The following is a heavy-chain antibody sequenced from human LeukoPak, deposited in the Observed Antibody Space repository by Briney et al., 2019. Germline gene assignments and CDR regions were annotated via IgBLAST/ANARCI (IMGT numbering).Heavy chain of an antibody. Sequence: GGSLRLSCAASGFTVSSNFLSWVRQAPGKGLEWVSVIYSGGKIYYADSVKGRFTISRDNSKNTLYLQMNSLRAEDTAVYYCARGADRWNYFDYWGQGTLVTVSS. V-gene: IGHV3-53*01. D-gene: IGHD4-23*01. CDR1: GFTVSSNF. J-gene: IGHJ4*02. CDR2: IYSGGKI. CDR3: ARGADRWNYFDY.